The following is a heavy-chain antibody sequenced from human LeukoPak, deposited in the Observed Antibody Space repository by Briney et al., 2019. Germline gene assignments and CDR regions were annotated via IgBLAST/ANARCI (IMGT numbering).Heavy chain of an antibody. J-gene: IGHJ4*02. D-gene: IGHD5-18*01. CDR2: IYYSGST. CDR1: GGSISSYY. Sequence: TPSETLSLTCTVSGGSISSYYWSWIRQPPGKGLEWIGYIYYSGSTNYNPSLKSRVTIPVDTSKNQFSLKLSSVTAADTAVYYCAGRGYSYGYDGFDYWGQGTLVTVSS. CDR3: AGRGYSYGYDGFDY. V-gene: IGHV4-59*08.